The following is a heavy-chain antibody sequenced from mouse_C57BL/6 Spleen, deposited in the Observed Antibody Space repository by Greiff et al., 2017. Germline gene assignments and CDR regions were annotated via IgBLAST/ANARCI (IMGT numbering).Heavy chain of an antibody. CDR1: GYTFTSYW. CDR2: IDPNSGGT. J-gene: IGHJ4*01. V-gene: IGHV1-72*01. Sequence: QVQLQQPGAELVKPGASVKLSCKASGYTFTSYWMHWVKQRPGRGLEWIGRIDPNSGGTKYNEKFKSKATLTVDKPSSTAYMQLISLTSENSAVYYCARSQIYYCGSSYVRGDYWGQGTSVTVSS. D-gene: IGHD1-1*01. CDR3: ARSQIYYCGSSYVRGDY.